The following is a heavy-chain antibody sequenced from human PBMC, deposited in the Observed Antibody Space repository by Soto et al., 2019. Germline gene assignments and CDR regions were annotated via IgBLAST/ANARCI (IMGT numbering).Heavy chain of an antibody. Sequence: GESLKISCKGSGYSFTSYWIGWVRQMPGKGLEWMGIIYPGDSDTRYSPSFQGQVTISADKSISTAYLQWSSLKASDTAMYYRARQFGVAYYYDSSGFEGDYWGQGTLVTVSS. CDR2: IYPGDSDT. D-gene: IGHD3-22*01. CDR3: ARQFGVAYYYDSSGFEGDY. J-gene: IGHJ4*02. CDR1: GYSFTSYW. V-gene: IGHV5-51*01.